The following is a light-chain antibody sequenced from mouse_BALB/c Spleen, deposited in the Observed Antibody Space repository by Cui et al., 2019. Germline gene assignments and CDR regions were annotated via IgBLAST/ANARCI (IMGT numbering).Light chain of an antibody. V-gene: IGKV3-5*01. CDR1: ESVDSYGNSF. J-gene: IGKJ4*01. Sequence: DIVLTQSPASLAVSLGQRATISCRARESVDSYGNSFMHWYQQKPGQPPKLLIYRASNLESGIPASFSGSGSRTDFTLTINPVEADDVATYYCQQSNEDPFTFGSGTKLEIK. CDR2: RAS. CDR3: QQSNEDPFT.